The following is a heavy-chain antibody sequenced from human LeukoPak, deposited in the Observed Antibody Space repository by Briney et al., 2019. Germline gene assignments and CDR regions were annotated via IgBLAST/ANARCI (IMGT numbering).Heavy chain of an antibody. J-gene: IGHJ4*02. Sequence: GGSLRLSCAASGSTFSSYAMSWVRQAPGKGLEWVSAISGSGGGTYYGDSVKGRFTIFRDDSKDTLYLLMNSLRAEDTAVYYCAKDPSQGSSGWENWGQGTLVTVSS. CDR1: GSTFSSYA. V-gene: IGHV3-23*01. CDR3: AKDPSQGSSGWEN. D-gene: IGHD6-19*01. CDR2: ISGSGGGT.